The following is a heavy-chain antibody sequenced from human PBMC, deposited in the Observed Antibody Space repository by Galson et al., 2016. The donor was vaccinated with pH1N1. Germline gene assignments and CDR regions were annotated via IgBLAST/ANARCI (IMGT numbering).Heavy chain of an antibody. Sequence: SLRLSCAASGFTFSTYWMSWVRQAPGKGLEWVANIKEDGSKIYYVDSVKGRFTISRDNAKNSVSLQMNNLRAEDTAVYYCTQLAIAWGQGTLVTVSA. CDR3: TQLAIA. D-gene: IGHD6-6*01. V-gene: IGHV3-7*01. J-gene: IGHJ1*01. CDR2: IKEDGSKI. CDR1: GFTFSTYW.